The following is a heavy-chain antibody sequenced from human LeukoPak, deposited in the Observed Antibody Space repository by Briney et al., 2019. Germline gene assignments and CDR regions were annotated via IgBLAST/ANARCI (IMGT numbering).Heavy chain of an antibody. D-gene: IGHD6-6*01. V-gene: IGHV4-39*01. CDR3: ASPGIAARMFDY. Sequence: PSETLSLTCTVSGGSISSSSYYWGWIRQPPGKGLEWIGSIYYSGSTYYNPSLTSRVTISVDTSKNQFSLKLSSVTAADTAVYYCASPGIAARMFDYWGQGTLVTVSS. J-gene: IGHJ4*02. CDR1: GGSISSSSYY. CDR2: IYYSGST.